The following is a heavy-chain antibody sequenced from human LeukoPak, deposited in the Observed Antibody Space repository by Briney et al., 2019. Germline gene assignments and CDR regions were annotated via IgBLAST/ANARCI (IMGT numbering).Heavy chain of an antibody. J-gene: IGHJ3*02. CDR2: IYYSGST. D-gene: IGHD3-10*01. V-gene: IGHV4-59*01. CDR1: GGSISSYY. CDR3: GRDTPLWFGELGDAFDI. Sequence: PSETLSLTCTVSGGSISSYYWSWLRQPPGKGLEWIGYIYYSGSTNYNPSLKSRVTISVDTSKNQFSLKLSSVTAADTAVYYCGRDTPLWFGELGDAFDIWGQGTMVTVSS.